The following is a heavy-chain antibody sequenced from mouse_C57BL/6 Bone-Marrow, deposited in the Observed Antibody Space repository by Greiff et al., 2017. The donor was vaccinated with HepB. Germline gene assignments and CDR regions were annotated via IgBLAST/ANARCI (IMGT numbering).Heavy chain of an antibody. CDR3: ARFQVVPYAMDY. Sequence: EVQLQQSGPELVKPGASVKIPCKASGYTFTDYNMDWVKQSHGKSLEWIGDINPNNGGTIYNQKFKGKATLTVDKSSSTAYMELCSLTSEDTAVYYCARFQVVPYAMDYWGQGTSVTVSS. J-gene: IGHJ4*01. D-gene: IGHD6-2*01. V-gene: IGHV1-18*01. CDR2: INPNNGGT. CDR1: GYTFTDYN.